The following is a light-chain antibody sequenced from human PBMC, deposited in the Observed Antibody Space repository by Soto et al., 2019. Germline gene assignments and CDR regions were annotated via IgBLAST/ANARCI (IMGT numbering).Light chain of an antibody. J-gene: IGKJ1*01. Sequence: EIVLTQSPGTLSLSPLDRSSLSFISSQSLSSSYLAWYQQKPGQAPRLLIYGASSRATGVPDRFSGSGSGTDFTLTISRLEPEDFAVYYCQQCGSAPLTFGQGTKVDIK. CDR1: QSLSSSY. V-gene: IGKV3-20*01. CDR3: QQCGSAPLT. CDR2: GAS.